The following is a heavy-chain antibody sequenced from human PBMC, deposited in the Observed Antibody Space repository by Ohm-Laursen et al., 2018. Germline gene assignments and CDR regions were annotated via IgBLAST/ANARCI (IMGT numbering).Heavy chain of an antibody. Sequence: PGTLSLTCNVSGDSMKDHEYSYYWSWIRQPAGKGLEWIGHIYTLGSTNYNPSLKSRVTMSGDTPKNQFYLKLNSVTAADTAVYYCVRVGGAPLGAFDIWDQGTMVTVSS. V-gene: IGHV4-4*07. CDR2: IYTLGST. J-gene: IGHJ3*02. D-gene: IGHD3-16*01. CDR3: VRVGGAPLGAFDI. CDR1: GDSMKDHEYSYY.